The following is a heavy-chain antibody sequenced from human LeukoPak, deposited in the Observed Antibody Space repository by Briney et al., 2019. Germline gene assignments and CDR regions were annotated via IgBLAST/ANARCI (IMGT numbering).Heavy chain of an antibody. CDR3: ARGFFNFDY. J-gene: IGHJ4*02. Sequence: GGSLRLSCAASGFSVSGYYLSWVRQAPGKGLEWVSVIYSGGDTSYVDSVKGQFTISRDNSKNTVHLQMNSLRPEDTAVYYCARGFFNFDYWGQGILVTVSS. D-gene: IGHD3-3*01. CDR1: GFSVSGYY. CDR2: IYSGGDT. V-gene: IGHV3-66*02.